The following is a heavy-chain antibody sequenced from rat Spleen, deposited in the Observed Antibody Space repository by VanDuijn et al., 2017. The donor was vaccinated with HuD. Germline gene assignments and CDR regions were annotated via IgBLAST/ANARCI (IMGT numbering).Heavy chain of an antibody. CDR3: VREEFGVNY. V-gene: IGHV4-2*01. CDR2: INKDSSII. CDR1: GFNFNDYW. Sequence: EVKLVESGGGLVQPGRSLKLSCAASGFNFNDYWMGWVRQAPGKGLEWIGEINKDSSIIKYTPSLKDKVTISRDNAQNTLYLQMSKLGSEDTAIYYCVREEFGVNYWGQGVMVTVSS. D-gene: IGHD4-5*01. J-gene: IGHJ2*01.